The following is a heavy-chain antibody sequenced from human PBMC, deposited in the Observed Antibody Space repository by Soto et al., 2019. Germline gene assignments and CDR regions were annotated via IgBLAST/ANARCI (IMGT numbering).Heavy chain of an antibody. CDR3: TTAESPAVSYFFDY. CDR1: GFSFGNYA. D-gene: IGHD3-16*02. V-gene: IGHV3-49*04. J-gene: IGHJ4*02. Sequence: GGPLRLSCTASGFSFGNYAMNWVRQAPGQGLEWIGLIRNQTYGGTTQYAASVQGRFTISRDDSNSVAYLQMSSLKTEDSAVYYCTTAESPAVSYFFDYWGQGTLVTVSS. CDR2: IRNQTYGGTT.